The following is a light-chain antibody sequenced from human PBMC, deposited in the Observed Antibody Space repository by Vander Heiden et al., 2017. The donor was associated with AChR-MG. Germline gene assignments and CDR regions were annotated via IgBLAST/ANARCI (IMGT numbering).Light chain of an antibody. V-gene: IGKV3-11*01. CDR3: QQRSNWPLT. CDR2: DAS. CDR1: QTVSIY. Sequence: IVLPHSPATLSLSPGERATLSCRASQTVSIYLAWYQQKPGQAPKLLIYDASNRSTGIPARFSGSGSGTDFTLTISSLEPEDFAVYHCQQRSNWPLTFGGGTKVEIK. J-gene: IGKJ4*01.